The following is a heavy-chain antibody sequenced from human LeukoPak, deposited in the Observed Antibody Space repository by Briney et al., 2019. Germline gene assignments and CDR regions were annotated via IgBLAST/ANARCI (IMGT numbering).Heavy chain of an antibody. J-gene: IGHJ6*04. CDR1: GFTFSSYA. CDR2: ISYDGSNK. V-gene: IGHV3-30*04. CDR3: AREDIVVVPAAMDYYYGMDV. D-gene: IGHD2-2*01. Sequence: GGSLRLSCAASGFTFSSYAMHWVRQALGKGLEWVAVISYDGSNKYYADSVKGRFTISRDNSKNTLYLQMNSLRAEDTAVYYCAREDIVVVPAAMDYYYGMDVWGKGTTVTVSS.